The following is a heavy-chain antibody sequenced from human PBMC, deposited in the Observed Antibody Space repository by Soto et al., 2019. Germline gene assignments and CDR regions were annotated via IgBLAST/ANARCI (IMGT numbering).Heavy chain of an antibody. D-gene: IGHD3-22*01. J-gene: IGHJ3*02. CDR2: IRSKAYGGTT. V-gene: IGHV3-49*03. CDR1: GFTFGDYA. Sequence: GGSLRLSCTASGFTFGDYAMSWFRQAPGKGLEWVGFIRSKAYGGTTEYAASVKGRFTISRDDSKSIAYLQMNSLKTEDAAVYYCTSATDYYDSSGYYYDRSIDAFDIWGQGTMVTVSS. CDR3: TSATDYYDSSGYYYDRSIDAFDI.